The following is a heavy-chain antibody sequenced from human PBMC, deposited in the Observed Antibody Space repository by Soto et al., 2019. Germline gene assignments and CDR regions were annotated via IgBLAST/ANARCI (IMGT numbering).Heavy chain of an antibody. Sequence: SETLSLTWTVSGGSISPYYWSWIRQPPGKGLEWIGFIYYSGSTNYNPPLKSRVTISVDTSQNQFSLMLTSVTAADTAVYYCARPRSSGYAGEFDYWGQGTLVTVS. D-gene: IGHD3-22*01. CDR2: IYYSGST. V-gene: IGHV4-59*01. CDR3: ARPRSSGYAGEFDY. J-gene: IGHJ4*02. CDR1: GGSISPYY.